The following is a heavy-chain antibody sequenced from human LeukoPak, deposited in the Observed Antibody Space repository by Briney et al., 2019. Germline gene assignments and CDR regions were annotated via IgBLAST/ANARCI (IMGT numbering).Heavy chain of an antibody. CDR3: ARKGDYGDATYYYYGMDV. CDR1: GYTFTGYY. Sequence: GASVKLSCKASGYTFTGYYMHWVRQAPGQGLEWMGWINPNSGGTNYAQKFQGRVTMTRDTSISTAYMELSRLRSDDTAVYYCARKGDYGDATYYYYGMDVWGQGTTVTVSS. J-gene: IGHJ6*02. V-gene: IGHV1-2*02. D-gene: IGHD4-17*01. CDR2: INPNSGGT.